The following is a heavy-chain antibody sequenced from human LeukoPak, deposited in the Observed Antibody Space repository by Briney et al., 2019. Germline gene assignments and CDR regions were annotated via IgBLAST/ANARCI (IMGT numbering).Heavy chain of an antibody. D-gene: IGHD6-13*01. Sequence: GGSLRLSCAASGFTFDNFAMHWVRQAPGKGLEWVSGITWNSRVKTYTPSVKGRFTISRDNAKNSLYLQMNSLKAEDTAVYYCARRCSSSCRAFDIWGQGTMVTVSS. J-gene: IGHJ3*02. V-gene: IGHV3-9*01. CDR3: ARRCSSSCRAFDI. CDR1: GFTFDNFA. CDR2: ITWNSRVK.